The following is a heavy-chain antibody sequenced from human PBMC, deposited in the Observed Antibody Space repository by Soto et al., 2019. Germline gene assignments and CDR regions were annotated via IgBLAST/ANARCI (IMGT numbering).Heavy chain of an antibody. J-gene: IGHJ4*02. Sequence: PGVSLSLSCSASGFTFTSYAMHWVRQAPGKGLEFVSAISSYGADTYYADSVKGRFAISRDNSKNTLYLQMSSLRAEDTALYYCVKEGYMRSDWYGQFDYWGQGALVTVSS. CDR3: VKEGYMRSDWYGQFDY. D-gene: IGHD6-19*01. CDR2: ISSYGADT. CDR1: GFTFTSYA. V-gene: IGHV3-64D*06.